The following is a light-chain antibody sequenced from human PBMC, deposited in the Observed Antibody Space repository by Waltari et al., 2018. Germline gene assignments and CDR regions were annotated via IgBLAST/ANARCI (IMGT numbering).Light chain of an antibody. V-gene: IGKV3-15*01. J-gene: IGKJ1*01. CDR3: QQYYSTPRT. CDR2: GAS. CDR1: QSLGTN. Sequence: ETVMTQSPATLSVSPGGRATLSCRASQSLGTNLAWYQQKPGQAPRLLIYGASSRATGVPARFSGSGSGTDFTLTISSLQAEDVAVYYCQQYYSTPRTFGQGTKVEIK.